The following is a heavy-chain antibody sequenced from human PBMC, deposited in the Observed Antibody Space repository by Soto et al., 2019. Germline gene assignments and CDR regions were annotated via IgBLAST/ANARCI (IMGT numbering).Heavy chain of an antibody. CDR3: AREVVAAAGLDYFDY. J-gene: IGHJ4*02. Sequence: GGSLRLSCAASGFTFSSYAMHWVRQAPGKGLEWVAVISYDGSNKYYADSVKGRFTISRDNSKNTLYLQMNSLRAEDTAVYYCAREVVAAAGLDYFDYWGQGTLVTVSS. D-gene: IGHD6-13*01. V-gene: IGHV3-30-3*01. CDR2: ISYDGSNK. CDR1: GFTFSSYA.